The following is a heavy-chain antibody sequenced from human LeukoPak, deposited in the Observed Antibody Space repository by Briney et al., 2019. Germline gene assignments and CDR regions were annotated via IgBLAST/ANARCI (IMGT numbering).Heavy chain of an antibody. J-gene: IGHJ3*02. D-gene: IGHD3-22*01. CDR3: ARHTRHYYDSSGDAFDI. Sequence: SVEVSCKASGYTFTSYGISWVRQAPGQGLEWMGGIIPIFGTANYAQKFQGRVTITTDESTSTAYMELSSLRSEDTAVYYCARHTRHYYDSSGDAFDIWGQGTMVTVSS. CDR1: GYTFTSYG. V-gene: IGHV1-69*05. CDR2: IIPIFGTA.